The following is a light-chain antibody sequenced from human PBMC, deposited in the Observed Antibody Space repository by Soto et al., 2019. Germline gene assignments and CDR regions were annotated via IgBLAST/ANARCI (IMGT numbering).Light chain of an antibody. CDR3: SPYTSSSTQV. CDR1: SSDVGGYNY. CDR2: DVS. J-gene: IGLJ1*01. Sequence: QSVLTQPASVSGSPGQSITISCTGTSSDVGGYNYVSWYQQHPGKAPKLMIYDVSNRPSGVSNRFSGSKSGNTASLTISGLQAEDEADYYCSPYTSSSTQVFGTGTNVTVL. V-gene: IGLV2-14*01.